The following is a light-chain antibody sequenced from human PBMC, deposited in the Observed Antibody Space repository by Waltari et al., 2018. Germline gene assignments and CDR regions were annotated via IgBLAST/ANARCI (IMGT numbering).Light chain of an antibody. CDR3: QQRSNWYT. V-gene: IGKV3-11*01. CDR2: DAY. CDR1: QSVSSY. Sequence: EIVLTQSPATLSLSPGERATLSCRASQSVSSYLAWYQQKPGQAPRLLIYDAYNRATGIPARFSGSGSGTDFTLTISSLEPEDFAVYYCQQRSNWYTFGQGTKLEIK. J-gene: IGKJ2*01.